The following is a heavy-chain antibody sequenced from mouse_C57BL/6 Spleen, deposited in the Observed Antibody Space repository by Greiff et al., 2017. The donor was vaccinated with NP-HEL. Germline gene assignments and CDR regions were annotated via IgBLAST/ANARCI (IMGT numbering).Heavy chain of an antibody. V-gene: IGHV1-61*01. CDR1: GYTFTSYW. D-gene: IGHD2-1*01. CDR3: ARGDGNYVGAMDY. J-gene: IGHJ4*01. CDR2: IYPSDSET. Sequence: VQLQQSGAELVKPGSSVKLSCKASGYTFTSYWMDWVKQRPGQGLEWIGNIYPSDSETHYNQKFKDKATLTVDKSSSTAYMQLSSLTSEDSAVYYCARGDGNYVGAMDYWGQGTSVTVSS.